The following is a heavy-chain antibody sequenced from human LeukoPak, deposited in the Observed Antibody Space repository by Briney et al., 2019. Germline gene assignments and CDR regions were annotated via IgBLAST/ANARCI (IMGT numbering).Heavy chain of an antibody. CDR1: GFTFSSYS. CDR3: ARDLNTGYSSGWYIDY. Sequence: GGSLRLSCAASGFTFSSYSMNWVRQAPGKGLEWVSSISSSSSYIYYADSVKGRFTISRDNAKNSLHLQMNSLRAEDTAVYYCARDLNTGYSSGWYIDYWGQGTLVTVSS. D-gene: IGHD6-19*01. V-gene: IGHV3-21*01. J-gene: IGHJ4*02. CDR2: ISSSSSYI.